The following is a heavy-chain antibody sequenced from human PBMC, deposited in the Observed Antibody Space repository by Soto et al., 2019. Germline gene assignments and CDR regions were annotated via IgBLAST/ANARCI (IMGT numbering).Heavy chain of an antibody. CDR3: AREAGYYGDFFDY. J-gene: IGHJ4*02. V-gene: IGHV3-20*04. CDR2: INRDGGST. CDR1: GFPFDDYG. D-gene: IGHD4-17*01. Sequence: GGSLRLSCAAFGFPFDDYGMSWVRQAPGKGLEWVSGINRDGGSTGYADSVKGRFTISRDNAKNSLYLQMNSLRAEDTAFYYCAREAGYYGDFFDYWGQGTLVIVS.